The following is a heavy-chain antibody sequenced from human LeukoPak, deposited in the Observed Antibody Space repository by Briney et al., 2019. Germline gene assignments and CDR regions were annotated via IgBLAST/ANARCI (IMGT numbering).Heavy chain of an antibody. CDR3: ATLRFLEWFSYYYYMDV. Sequence: ATVKISCKVSGYTFTDYYMHWVQQAPGNGLEWMGLVDPEDGETIYAEKFQGRVTITADTSKATAYMELSSLRSEDTAVYYCATLRFLEWFSYYYYMDVWGKGTTVTVSS. CDR2: VDPEDGET. D-gene: IGHD3-3*01. V-gene: IGHV1-69-2*01. CDR1: GYTFTDYY. J-gene: IGHJ6*03.